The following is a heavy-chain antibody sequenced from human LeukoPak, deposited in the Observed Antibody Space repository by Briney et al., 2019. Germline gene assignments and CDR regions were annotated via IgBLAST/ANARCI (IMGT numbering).Heavy chain of an antibody. J-gene: IGHJ6*02. Sequence: SETLSLTCIVCAGSLRSYYWMWIQQPPGKGLEWLGYIYYSGSTNYNPSLKSRLTISVDTSKNQFSLKLSSVTAADTAVYYCARRSTVVPDDYYYYAMDVWGQGTTVTVSS. D-gene: IGHD2-2*01. CDR2: IYYSGST. CDR3: ARRSTVVPDDYYYYAMDV. CDR1: AGSLRSYY. V-gene: IGHV4-59*08.